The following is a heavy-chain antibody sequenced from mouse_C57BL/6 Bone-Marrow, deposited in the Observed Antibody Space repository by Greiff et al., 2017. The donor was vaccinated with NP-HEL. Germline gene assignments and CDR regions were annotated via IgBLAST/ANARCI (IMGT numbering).Heavy chain of an antibody. CDR3: AKVVTTVVAGGYFDY. J-gene: IGHJ2*01. CDR1: GYSFTDYN. V-gene: IGHV1-39*01. CDR2: INPNYGTT. D-gene: IGHD1-1*01. Sequence: EVQLQQSGPELVKPGASVKISCKASGYSFTDYNMNWVKQSNGKSLEWIGVINPNYGTTSYNQKFKGKATLTVDQSSSTAYMQLNNLTSEDSAVYYCAKVVTTVVAGGYFDYWGQGTTLTVSS.